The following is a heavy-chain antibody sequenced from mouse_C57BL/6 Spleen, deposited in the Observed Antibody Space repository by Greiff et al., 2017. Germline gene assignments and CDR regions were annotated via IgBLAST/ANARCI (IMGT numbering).Heavy chain of an antibody. CDR1: GFTFSDYY. J-gene: IGHJ4*01. CDR3: ARRSYDDYDYAMDD. D-gene: IGHD2-4*01. CDR2: ISNGGGST. Sequence: EVQLVASGGGLVQPGGTLKISCAASGFTFSDYYMYWVRQTPEKRLEWVAYISNGGGSTYYPDPVKGRFTISRDKAKNTLYLQMSRLKSEDTAMYYNARRSYDDYDYAMDDWGQRTSVTVTA. V-gene: IGHV5-12*01.